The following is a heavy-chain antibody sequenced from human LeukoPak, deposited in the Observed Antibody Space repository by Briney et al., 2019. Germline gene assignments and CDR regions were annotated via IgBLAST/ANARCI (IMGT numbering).Heavy chain of an antibody. CDR2: MSGDATNT. J-gene: IGHJ4*02. V-gene: IGHV3-23*01. CDR3: AKRTSGSSWYSSDS. CDR1: GFTFSSFA. Sequence: GGSLRLSCAASGFTFSSFAMDWVRQAPGKGLEWVSTMSGDATNTYYADSVKGRFTISRDNSKTTLFLQMNSLRAEDTAVYYCAKRTSGSSWYSSDSWGQGTLVTVSS. D-gene: IGHD6-13*01.